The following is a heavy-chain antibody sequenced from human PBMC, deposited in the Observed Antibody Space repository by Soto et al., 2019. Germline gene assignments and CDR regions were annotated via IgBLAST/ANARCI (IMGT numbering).Heavy chain of an antibody. Sequence: ASVKVSCKASGGTFSSYAISWVRQAPGQGLEWMGGIIPIFGTANYAQKFQGRVTITADESTSTAYMELSSLRSEDTAVYYCARDLALEMATITSVDESISDYWGQGTLVTVSS. CDR2: IIPIFGTA. V-gene: IGHV1-69*13. CDR1: GGTFSSYA. J-gene: IGHJ4*02. CDR3: ARDLALEMATITSVDESISDY. D-gene: IGHD5-12*01.